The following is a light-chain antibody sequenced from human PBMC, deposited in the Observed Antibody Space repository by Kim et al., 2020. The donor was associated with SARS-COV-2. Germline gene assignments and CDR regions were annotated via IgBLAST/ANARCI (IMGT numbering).Light chain of an antibody. Sequence: GQSITISCSRTSSDIGAYNYVSWYQRHPGKAPKLIIYDDNGWPSGVSTRFSGAKSGNTASLTISGLQVEDEAEYYCSSYTGNRPVVFGGGTKVTVL. CDR3: SSYTGNRPVV. J-gene: IGLJ2*01. V-gene: IGLV2-14*03. CDR1: SSDIGAYNY. CDR2: DDN.